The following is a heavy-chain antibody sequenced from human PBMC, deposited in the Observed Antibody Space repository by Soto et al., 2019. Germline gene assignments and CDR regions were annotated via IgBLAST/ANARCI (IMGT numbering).Heavy chain of an antibody. CDR3: ARLLELDYYYGMDV. Sequence: QVQLVQSGAEVKKPGSSVKVSCKASGGTFSSYTISWVRQAPGQGLEWMGRIIPILGIANYAQKFRGRVTITADKSTSTAYMELSTLRSEDTAVYYCARLLELDYYYGMDVWGQGTTVTVSS. D-gene: IGHD1-7*01. J-gene: IGHJ6*02. V-gene: IGHV1-69*02. CDR1: GGTFSSYT. CDR2: IIPILGIA.